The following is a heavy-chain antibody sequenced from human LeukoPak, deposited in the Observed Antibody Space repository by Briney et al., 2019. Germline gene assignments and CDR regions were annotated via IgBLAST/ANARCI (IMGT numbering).Heavy chain of an antibody. D-gene: IGHD3-3*01. Sequence: SETLSLTCTVSGVSISSSSYDWGWIRQPPGKGRESIGSIYYSGSTYYNPSVKSRVTISVATSKDQFSLKLSSVTAADTAVYYCARHARAIWGGGVLRFLEWLPHFDYWGQGTLVTVSS. CDR1: GVSISSSSYD. CDR3: ARHARAIWGGGVLRFLEWLPHFDY. V-gene: IGHV4-39*01. J-gene: IGHJ4*02. CDR2: IYYSGST.